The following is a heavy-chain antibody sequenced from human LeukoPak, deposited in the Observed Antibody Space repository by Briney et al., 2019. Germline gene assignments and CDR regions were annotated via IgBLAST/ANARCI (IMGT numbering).Heavy chain of an antibody. J-gene: IGHJ4*02. CDR2: ISWDGGST. V-gene: IGHV3-43D*03. CDR3: AKAGGYSDYDQPDY. D-gene: IGHD5-12*01. Sequence: TGGSLRLSCAASGFTFDDYAMHWVRQAPGKGLEWVSLISWDGGSTYYADSVKGRFTISRDNSKNSLYLQMNSLRAEDTALYYCAKAGGYSDYDQPDYWGQGTLVTVSS. CDR1: GFTFDDYA.